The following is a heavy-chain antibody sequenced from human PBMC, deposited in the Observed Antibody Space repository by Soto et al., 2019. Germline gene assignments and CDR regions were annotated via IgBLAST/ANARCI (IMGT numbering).Heavy chain of an antibody. D-gene: IGHD2-15*01. CDR1: GFTFSSYE. CDR2: ISSSGSTI. CDR3: ARVPRKVVAAYDY. Sequence: GGSLRLSCAASGFTFSSYEMNWVRQAPGKGLEWVSYISSSGSTIYYADSVKGRFTISRDNAKNSLYLQMSSLRAEDTAVYYCARVPRKVVAAYDYWGQGTLVTVSS. V-gene: IGHV3-48*03. J-gene: IGHJ4*02.